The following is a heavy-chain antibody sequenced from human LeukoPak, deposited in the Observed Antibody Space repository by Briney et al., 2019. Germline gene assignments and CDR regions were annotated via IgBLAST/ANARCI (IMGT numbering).Heavy chain of an antibody. CDR2: IYYSGST. CDR1: GGSICSYY. J-gene: IGHJ6*03. D-gene: IGHD3-3*01. Sequence: SETLSLTCTVSGGSICSYYWSWIRQPPGKGLEWIGYIYYSGSTNYNPSLKSRVTISVDTSKNQFSLKLSSVTAADTAVYYCARVDYNFWSGYYYYYMDVWGKGTKFTVSS. CDR3: ARVDYNFWSGYYYYYMDV. V-gene: IGHV4-59*01.